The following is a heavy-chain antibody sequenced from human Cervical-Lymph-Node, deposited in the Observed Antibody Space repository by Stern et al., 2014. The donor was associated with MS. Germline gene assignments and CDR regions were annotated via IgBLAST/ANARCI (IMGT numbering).Heavy chain of an antibody. Sequence: EVQLVESGGGLVQAGGSLRLSCAASGAASGFTFSRYWMSWVRQAPGKGLEWVANVIQDGSGKYYVDSVKGRFIISRDNARNSVHLQMNNLRVEDTAVYYCARNNLWARDLWGQGTQVTVAA. CDR2: VIQDGSGK. CDR1: GAASGFTFSRYW. CDR3: ARNNLWARDL. V-gene: IGHV3-7*03. D-gene: IGHD3-16*01. J-gene: IGHJ4*02.